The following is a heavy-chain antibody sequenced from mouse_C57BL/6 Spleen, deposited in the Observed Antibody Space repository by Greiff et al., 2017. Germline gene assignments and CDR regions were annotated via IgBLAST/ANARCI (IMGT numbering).Heavy chain of an antibody. D-gene: IGHD2-2*01. CDR3: ARGGMVKGYYFDY. Sequence: QVQLQQPGAELVRPGSSVKLSCKASGYTFTSYWMHWVKQRPIQGLEWIGNIDPSDSETHYNQKFKDKATLTVDKSSSTAYMQLSSLTSEDSAVYYCARGGMVKGYYFDYWGQGTTLTVSS. CDR1: GYTFTSYW. J-gene: IGHJ2*01. V-gene: IGHV1-52*01. CDR2: IDPSDSET.